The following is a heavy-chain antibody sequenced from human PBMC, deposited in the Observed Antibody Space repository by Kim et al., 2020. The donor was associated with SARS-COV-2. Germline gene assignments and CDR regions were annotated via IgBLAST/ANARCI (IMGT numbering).Heavy chain of an antibody. J-gene: IGHJ5*02. CDR1: GASFSRYY. D-gene: IGHD2-15*01. CDR3: ARRTGVVLVEAATQNNWFDP. CDR2: INHSGST. V-gene: IGHV4-34*01. Sequence: SETLSLTCAVSGASFSRYYWNWIRQPPGKGLEWIGEINHSGSTKYNPSLERRVSISVDTSKSHFSLKLSSVTAADTAVYYCARRTGVVLVEAATQNNWFDPWGQGTLVIVSS.